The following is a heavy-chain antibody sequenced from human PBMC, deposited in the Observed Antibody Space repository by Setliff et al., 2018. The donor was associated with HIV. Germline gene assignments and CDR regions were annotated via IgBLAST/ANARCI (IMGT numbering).Heavy chain of an antibody. D-gene: IGHD2-15*01. CDR3: AREGPPVDVAGRYLQH. Sequence: GESLKISCKASGYTFTNYWIGWVRQLPGKGLEWVSRINSDGSARGYADSVKGRFTISRDNGRNTLYLQMNSLRDEDSAVYHCAREGPPVDVAGRYLQHWGRGTLVTVSS. CDR2: INSDGSAR. CDR1: GYTFTNYW. V-gene: IGHV3-74*01. J-gene: IGHJ1*01.